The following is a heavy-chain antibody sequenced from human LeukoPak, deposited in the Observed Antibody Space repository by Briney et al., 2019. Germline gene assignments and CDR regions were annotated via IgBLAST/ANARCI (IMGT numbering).Heavy chain of an antibody. CDR1: GFTFSAYA. CDR3: AREPNGDYIGAFDM. J-gene: IGHJ3*02. Sequence: PGGSLRLSCTASGFTFSAYAMMGVRQAPGKGPEWVSAIRGGGGSAFYADSVKGRFTISRDNSKYTLFLQMNSLRAEDTAVYYCAREPNGDYIGAFDMWGPGTMVTVSS. D-gene: IGHD4-17*01. CDR2: IRGGGGSA. V-gene: IGHV3-23*01.